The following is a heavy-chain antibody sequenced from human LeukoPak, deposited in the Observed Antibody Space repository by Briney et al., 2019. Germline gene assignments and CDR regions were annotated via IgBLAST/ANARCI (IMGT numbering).Heavy chain of an antibody. V-gene: IGHV1-8*01. Sequence: ASVKVSCKASGFTFTSYDINWMRQATGQGLEWMGWMSPNSGNTGYAQKFQGRVTMTRDTSTGTAYLELSSLRSEDSAVYYCVRTPPNWGADFWGQGTLVTVSS. CDR2: MSPNSGNT. J-gene: IGHJ4*02. D-gene: IGHD7-27*01. CDR3: VRTPPNWGADF. CDR1: GFTFTSYD.